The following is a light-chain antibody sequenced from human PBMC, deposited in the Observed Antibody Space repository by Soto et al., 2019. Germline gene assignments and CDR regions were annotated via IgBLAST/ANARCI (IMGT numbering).Light chain of an antibody. J-gene: IGLJ1*01. CDR3: AAWYDSLNGRYV. Sequence: QSVLTQPASASGTPGQRVTISCSGSSSNIGSNTVNWYQQLPGTAPKLLIYSNNKRPSGVPDRFSGSKSGTAASVAISGLQSEDEADYYCAAWYDSLNGRYVFGTGTKLTVL. CDR1: SSNIGSNT. CDR2: SNN. V-gene: IGLV1-44*01.